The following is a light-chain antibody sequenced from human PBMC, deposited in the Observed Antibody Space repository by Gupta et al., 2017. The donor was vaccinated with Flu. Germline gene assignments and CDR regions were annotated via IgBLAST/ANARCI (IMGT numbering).Light chain of an antibody. V-gene: IGKV2-28*01. CDR3: MQALETPVT. J-gene: IGKJ3*01. Sequence: DIVMTQSPLSLPVTPGEPASISCRSSQSLLHSNGYNYLDWYLQKPGQSPQVLIYLGSNRASGVPDRFSGSGPGTDFTLKISRVEAEDVGIYYCMQALETPVTFGPGTKVDIK. CDR2: LGS. CDR1: QSLLHSNGYNY.